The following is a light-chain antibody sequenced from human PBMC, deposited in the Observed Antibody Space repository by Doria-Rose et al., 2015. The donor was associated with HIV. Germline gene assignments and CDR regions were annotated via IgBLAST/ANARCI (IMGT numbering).Light chain of an antibody. J-gene: IGKJ1*01. CDR2: DGS. Sequence: TQSPGTLSLSPGERATLSCRASQSFSSTYLDWYQQKPGQAPSILIYDGSTRATGIPDRFSASGSGTDFTLTINRLEPEDFALYYCHQYGTSWTFGQGTKVEI. CDR3: HQYGTSWT. CDR1: QSFSSTY. V-gene: IGKV3-20*01.